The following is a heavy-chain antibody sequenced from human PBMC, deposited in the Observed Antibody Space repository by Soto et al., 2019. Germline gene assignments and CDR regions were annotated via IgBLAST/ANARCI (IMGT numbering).Heavy chain of an antibody. D-gene: IGHD1-26*01. V-gene: IGHV3-21*06. CDR3: VRENEMAGATSAFEY. CDR1: GFRFNSYS. CDR2: IDARSNYI. J-gene: IGHJ4*02. Sequence: LRLSCEASGFRFNSYSMNWVRQAPQTGLEWVSLIDARSNYIYYADSVKGRFTISRDNARNSLYLQMDSLRVEDTAVYYCVRENEMAGATSAFEYWGQGTPVTVSS.